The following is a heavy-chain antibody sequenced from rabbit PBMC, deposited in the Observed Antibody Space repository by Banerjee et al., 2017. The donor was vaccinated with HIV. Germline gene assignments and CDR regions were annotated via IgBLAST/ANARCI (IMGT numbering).Heavy chain of an antibody. D-gene: IGHD1-1*01. CDR3: ARYISGSGYYGL. CDR1: GFSFSNKYV. J-gene: IGHJ6*01. CDR2: INTISGDT. Sequence: QSLEESGGDLVKPGASLTLTCTASGFSFSNKYVMCWVRQAPGKGLEWIACINTISGDTVYATWAKGRFTISKTSSTTVTLQMTSLTDADTATYFCARYISGSGYYGLWGPGTLVTVS. V-gene: IGHV1S40*01.